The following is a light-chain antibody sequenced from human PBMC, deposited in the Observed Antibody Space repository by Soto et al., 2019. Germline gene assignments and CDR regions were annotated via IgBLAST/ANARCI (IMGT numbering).Light chain of an antibody. CDR3: SSYTSSSTYV. CDR2: DVS. Sequence: QSLLTQPPSVSGSPGQSVTISCTGTSSDVGSYNRVSWYQQPPGTAPKVMIYDVSNRPSGVPDRFSGSKSGNTASLTISGLQAEDESDYYCSSYTSSSTYVFGTGTRSPS. V-gene: IGLV2-18*02. CDR1: SSDVGSYNR. J-gene: IGLJ1*01.